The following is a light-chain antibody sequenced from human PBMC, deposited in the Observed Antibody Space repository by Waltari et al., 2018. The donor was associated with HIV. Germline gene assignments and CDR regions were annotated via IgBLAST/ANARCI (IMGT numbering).Light chain of an antibody. CDR3: QQYGGSPIT. V-gene: IGKV3-20*01. J-gene: IGKJ5*01. Sequence: EIVLTQSPGTMSLSPGENATLSCRASQSVNINYLAWYQHKPGQAPRLLIYGASSRATGIPDRFSGSGSGTDFTLTISRLEPEDSAVYYCQQYGGSPITFGQGTRLEIK. CDR2: GAS. CDR1: QSVNINY.